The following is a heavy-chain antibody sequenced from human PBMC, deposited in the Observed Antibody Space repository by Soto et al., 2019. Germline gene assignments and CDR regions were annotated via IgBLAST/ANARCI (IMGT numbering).Heavy chain of an antibody. D-gene: IGHD3-22*01. CDR2: ISGAGGST. J-gene: IGHJ6*01. CDR1: GFTFSTYA. CDR3: AKVKYYDSSGLIPYGMDV. V-gene: IGHV3-23*01. Sequence: EVQLLESGGGLVQPGGSLRLSCAASGFTFSTYALNWVRQAPGKGLEWVSVISGAGGSTYYADSAKGRFTISRDNSRNTLSLQMNSLRAEDTAVYYCAKVKYYDSSGLIPYGMDVW.